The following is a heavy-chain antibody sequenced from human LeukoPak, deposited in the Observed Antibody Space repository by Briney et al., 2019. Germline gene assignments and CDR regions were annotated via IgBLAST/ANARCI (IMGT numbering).Heavy chain of an antibody. CDR2: INPSGGST. J-gene: IGHJ4*02. CDR1: GYTFTSYY. V-gene: IGHV1-46*01. Sequence: ASVKVSCKASGYTFTSYYIHWVRQAPGQGLEWMGIINPSGGSTSYAQEFQGRVTMTRDTSTSTVYMELSSLRSEDTAVYYCARDVSAGAGDYWGQGTLVTVSS. CDR3: ARDVSAGAGDY. D-gene: IGHD6-19*01.